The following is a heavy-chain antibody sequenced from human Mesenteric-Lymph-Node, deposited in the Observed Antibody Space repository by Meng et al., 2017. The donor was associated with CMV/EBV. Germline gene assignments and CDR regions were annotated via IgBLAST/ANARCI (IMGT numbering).Heavy chain of an antibody. D-gene: IGHD2/OR15-2a*01. CDR2: IYGTGIT. V-gene: IGHV4-61*08. CDR3: AKSRSSTPGIVDD. Sequence: VPLTESGPGLVKPSETLSLTCIVSSVSVTSGAYHWSWIRQSPGKGLEWIGYIYGTGITIYNPSLKSRVTILLETSKNQFSLKLNSVTTADTAVYYCAKSRSSTPGIVDDWGQGTLVTVSS. CDR1: SVSVTSGAYH. J-gene: IGHJ4*02.